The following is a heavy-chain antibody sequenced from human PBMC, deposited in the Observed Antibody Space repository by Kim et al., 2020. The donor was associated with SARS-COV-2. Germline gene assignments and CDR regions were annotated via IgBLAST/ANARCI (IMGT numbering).Heavy chain of an antibody. V-gene: IGHV3-30*07. Sequence: GKGRFTISRDNSKNTLYLQMNSLRAEDTAVYYCARDTRYSSGRYGGWFDPWGQGTLVTVSS. D-gene: IGHD6-19*01. CDR3: ARDTRYSSGRYGGWFDP. J-gene: IGHJ5*02.